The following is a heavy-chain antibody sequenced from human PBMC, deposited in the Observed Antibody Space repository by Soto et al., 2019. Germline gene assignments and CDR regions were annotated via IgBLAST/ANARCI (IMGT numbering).Heavy chain of an antibody. CDR2: IWYDGSNK. CDR1: GFTFSSYG. Sequence: SLRLSCAASGFTFSSYGMHWVRQAPGKGLEWVAVIWYDGSNKYYADSVKGRFTISRDNSKNTLYLQMNSLRAEDTAVYYCAKPPNYYDSSGYYDYWGQGTLVTVSS. CDR3: AKPPNYYDSSGYYDY. V-gene: IGHV3-33*06. D-gene: IGHD3-22*01. J-gene: IGHJ4*02.